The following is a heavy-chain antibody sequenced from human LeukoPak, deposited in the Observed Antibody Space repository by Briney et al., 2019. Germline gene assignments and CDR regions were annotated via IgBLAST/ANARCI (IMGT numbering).Heavy chain of an antibody. Sequence: SETLSLTCAVYGGSFSGYYWSWIRQPPGKGLEWIGEISHSGSTNYNPSLKSRVTISVDTSKNQFSLKLSSVTAADTAVYYCARGVRENYYDSSGYYSHFDYWGQGTLVTVSS. D-gene: IGHD3-22*01. J-gene: IGHJ4*02. CDR1: GGSFSGYY. V-gene: IGHV4-34*01. CDR3: ARGVRENYYDSSGYYSHFDY. CDR2: ISHSGST.